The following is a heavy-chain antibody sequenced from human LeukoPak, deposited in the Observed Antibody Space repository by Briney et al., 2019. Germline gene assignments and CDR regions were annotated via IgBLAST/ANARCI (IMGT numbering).Heavy chain of an antibody. CDR1: GFIFSDYY. J-gene: IGHJ4*02. CDR3: ARDYVWGSSESDY. D-gene: IGHD7-27*01. Sequence: GGSLRLSCAASGFIFSDYYMTWVGQTLGKGLEWVGNIKQDGSEKYYVDSVKGRFTISRDNAKNSLYLQMNSLRVEDTAIYYCARDYVWGSSESDYWGQGTLVTVSS. CDR2: IKQDGSEK. V-gene: IGHV3-7*01.